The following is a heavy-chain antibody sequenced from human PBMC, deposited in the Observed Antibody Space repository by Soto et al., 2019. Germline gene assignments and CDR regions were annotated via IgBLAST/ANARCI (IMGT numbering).Heavy chain of an antibody. D-gene: IGHD3-3*01. CDR2: ITPILGAA. CDR1: GGTFNNLA. Sequence: QVQLVQSGAEVKKPGSSVNFSCKASGGTFNNLAINWVRQAPGQGLEWMGGITPILGAANYAQKFQGRVSIVADESTSTVYMDLSSLRSDDTAMYHCATDGHITLFGVASAPSAMDVWGQGTTVTVSS. J-gene: IGHJ6*02. CDR3: ATDGHITLFGVASAPSAMDV. V-gene: IGHV1-69*11.